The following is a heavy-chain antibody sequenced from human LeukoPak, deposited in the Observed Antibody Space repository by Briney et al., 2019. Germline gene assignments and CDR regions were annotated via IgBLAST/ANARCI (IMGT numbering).Heavy chain of an antibody. J-gene: IGHJ3*02. D-gene: IGHD2-2*01. V-gene: IGHV4-59*08. Sequence: SETLSLTCTVSGGSLSDYAWSWMRQPPGKGPEWIAYIYYSGKTNYNASFRSRVTISVDTSKNQFSLKLSSVTAADTAVYYCARHGNIVVLPATSKAFDIWGQGTMVIVSS. CDR2: IYYSGKT. CDR3: ARHGNIVVLPATSKAFDI. CDR1: GGSLSDYA.